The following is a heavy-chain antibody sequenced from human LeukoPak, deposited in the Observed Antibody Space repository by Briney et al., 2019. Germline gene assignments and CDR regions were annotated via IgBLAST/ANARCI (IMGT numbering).Heavy chain of an antibody. CDR3: ARSPRDYYDSSGYYYFDY. D-gene: IGHD3-22*01. CDR2: INPSGGST. J-gene: IGHJ4*02. Sequence: ASVKVSCKASGYTFTSYYIHWVRQAPGQGLEWMGIINPSGGSTSYAQKFQGRVTMTRDTSASTVYVELSSLRSEDTAVYYCARSPRDYYDSSGYYYFDYWSQGTLVTVSS. V-gene: IGHV1-46*01. CDR1: GYTFTSYY.